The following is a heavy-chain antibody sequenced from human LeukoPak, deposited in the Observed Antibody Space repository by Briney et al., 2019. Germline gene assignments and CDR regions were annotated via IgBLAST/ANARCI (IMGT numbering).Heavy chain of an antibody. CDR2: INHSGST. D-gene: IGHD3-3*01. CDR3: ARLHALRFLEWLPKHYFDY. Sequence: SETLSLTCAVYGGSFSGYYWSWIRQPPGKGLEWVGVINHSGSTNYNPSLKSRVTISVDTSKNQFSLKLSSVTAADTAVYYCARLHALRFLEWLPKHYFDYWGQGTLVTVSS. V-gene: IGHV4-34*01. CDR1: GGSFSGYY. J-gene: IGHJ4*02.